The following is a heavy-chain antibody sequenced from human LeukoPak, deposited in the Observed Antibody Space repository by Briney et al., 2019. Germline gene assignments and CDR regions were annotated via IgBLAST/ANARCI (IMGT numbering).Heavy chain of an antibody. CDR2: ISSSSSYI. D-gene: IGHD3-9*01. CDR3: ARVPLSYDILTGYYTSLEYYYYGMDV. CDR1: GFTFSSYS. Sequence: GGSLRLSCAASGFTFSSYSMNWVRQAPGKGLEWVSSISSSSSYIYYADSVKGRFTISRDNAKNSLYLQMNSLRAEDTAVYYCARVPLSYDILTGYYTSLEYYYYGMDVWGQGTTVTVSS. J-gene: IGHJ6*02. V-gene: IGHV3-21*01.